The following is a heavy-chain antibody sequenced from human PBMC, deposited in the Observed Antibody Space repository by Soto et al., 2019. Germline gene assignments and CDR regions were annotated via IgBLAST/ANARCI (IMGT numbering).Heavy chain of an antibody. J-gene: IGHJ6*03. D-gene: IGHD3-10*01. CDR3: ARGTGGAAPSYMDV. CDR2: INHSGST. V-gene: IGHV4-34*01. Sequence: PSETLSLTCAVYGGSFSGYYWSWIRQPPGKGLEWIGEINHSGSTNYNPSLKSRVTISVGTSKNQFSLKLSSVTAADTAVYYCARGTGGAAPSYMDVWGKGTTVTVSS. CDR1: GGSFSGYY.